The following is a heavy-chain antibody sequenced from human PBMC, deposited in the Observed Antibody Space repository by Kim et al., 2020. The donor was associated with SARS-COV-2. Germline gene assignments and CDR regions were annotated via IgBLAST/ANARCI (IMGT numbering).Heavy chain of an antibody. Sequence: GGSLRLSCAASGFTFDDYAMHWVRQAPGKGLDWVSGISWNSGSIGYADSVKGRFTISRDNAKNSLYLQMNSLRAEDTALYYCAKDILGGWFDACDIWGQGILVPVSS. J-gene: IGHJ3*02. CDR2: ISWNSGSI. D-gene: IGHD6-19*01. CDR3: AKDILGGWFDACDI. V-gene: IGHV3-9*01. CDR1: GFTFDDYA.